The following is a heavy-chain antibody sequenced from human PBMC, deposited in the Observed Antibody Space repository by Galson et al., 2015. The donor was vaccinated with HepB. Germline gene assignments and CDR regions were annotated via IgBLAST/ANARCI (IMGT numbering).Heavy chain of an antibody. CDR2: ISYDGSNK. Sequence: SLRLSCAASGFTFSSYGMHWVRQAPGKGLEWVAVISYDGSNKYYADSVKGRFTISRDNSKNTLYLQMNSLRAEDTAVYYCAKDSYCSSTSCPQGLRIRDYYYGMDVWGQGTTVTVSS. CDR1: GFTFSSYG. J-gene: IGHJ6*02. D-gene: IGHD2-2*01. CDR3: AKDSYCSSTSCPQGLRIRDYYYGMDV. V-gene: IGHV3-30*18.